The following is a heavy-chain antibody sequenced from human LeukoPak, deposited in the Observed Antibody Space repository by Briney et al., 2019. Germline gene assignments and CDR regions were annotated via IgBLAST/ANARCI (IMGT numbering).Heavy chain of an antibody. J-gene: IGHJ5*02. CDR1: GFTFSTYA. Sequence: PGGSLRLSCAASGFTFSTYAMSWVRQAPGKGLEWVSTISGGGESTDYADSVKGRFTIARDNSRNMLFLQMNSLRAEDTAVYYCARGGSGYDEYNWFDPWGQGTLVTVSS. CDR2: ISGGGEST. D-gene: IGHD5-12*01. CDR3: ARGGSGYDEYNWFDP. V-gene: IGHV3-23*01.